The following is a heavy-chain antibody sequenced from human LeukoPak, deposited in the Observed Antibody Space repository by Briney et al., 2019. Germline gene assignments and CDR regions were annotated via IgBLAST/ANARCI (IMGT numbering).Heavy chain of an antibody. D-gene: IGHD6-19*01. CDR2: ISAYNGYT. J-gene: IGHJ4*02. Sequence: ASVKVSCKASGYSFPSYGISWVRQAPGQGLEWMGWISAYNGYTNHAQKLQGRVTMTTDTSTNTVYMELRSLRSDDTAVYYCARGGTSGWRTPNDDYWGQGTLVTVSS. V-gene: IGHV1-18*01. CDR3: ARGGTSGWRTPNDDY. CDR1: GYSFPSYG.